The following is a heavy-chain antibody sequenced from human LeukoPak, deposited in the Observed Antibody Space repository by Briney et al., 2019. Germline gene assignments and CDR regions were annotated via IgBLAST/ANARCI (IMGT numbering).Heavy chain of an antibody. J-gene: IGHJ4*02. CDR2: IYYSGST. D-gene: IGHD2/OR15-2a*01. CDR3: ALYVQENRGFDY. Sequence: SETLSLTCTVSGGSISSYYWSWIRQPPGKGLEWIGYIYYSGSTNYNPSLKSRVTISVDTSKNQFSLKLSSVTAADTAVYYCALYVQENRGFDYWGQGALVTVSS. V-gene: IGHV4-59*08. CDR1: GGSISSYY.